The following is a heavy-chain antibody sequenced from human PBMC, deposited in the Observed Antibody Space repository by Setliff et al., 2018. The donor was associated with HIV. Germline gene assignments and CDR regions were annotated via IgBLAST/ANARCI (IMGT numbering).Heavy chain of an antibody. CDR2: IKQDGSEK. Sequence: GGSLRLSCAASGFTFSSYWMTWVRQAPGKGLEWVANIKQDGSEKYYVDSVKGRFTISRDNAKNSLYLQMNSLRAEDTAVYFCARDGYSYGDYHYYYMDVWGKGATVTVSS. V-gene: IGHV3-7*01. CDR1: GFTFSSYW. D-gene: IGHD5-18*01. J-gene: IGHJ6*03. CDR3: ARDGYSYGDYHYYYMDV.